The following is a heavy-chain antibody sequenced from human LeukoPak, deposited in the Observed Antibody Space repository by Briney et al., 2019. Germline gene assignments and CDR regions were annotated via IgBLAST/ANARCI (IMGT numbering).Heavy chain of an antibody. CDR2: ISPADSDT. Sequence: GESLKISCKGSGYSFTTYWIGWVRQMPGKGLEWMGIISPADSDTRYNPSFQGQVTISADKSITTAYLQWSSLKASDTAMNYCARLEEKWNYVYWGQGTLVTVSS. J-gene: IGHJ4*02. V-gene: IGHV5-51*01. CDR3: ARLEEKWNYVY. CDR1: GYSFTTYW. D-gene: IGHD1-7*01.